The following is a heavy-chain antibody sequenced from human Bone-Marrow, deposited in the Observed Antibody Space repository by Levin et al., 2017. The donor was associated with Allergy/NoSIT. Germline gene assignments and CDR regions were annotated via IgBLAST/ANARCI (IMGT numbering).Heavy chain of an antibody. CDR1: GFTFNAYA. CDR3: ARQAAGPDAFDV. V-gene: IGHV3-23*01. D-gene: IGHD6-13*01. CDR2: VSHTGAST. J-gene: IGHJ3*01. Sequence: GESLKISCAASGFTFNAYALFWVRQAPGKGLEWVSTVSHTGASTYYADSVKGRFTISRDNSKNTLYLQMNSLRAEDTAIYYCARQAAGPDAFDVWGQGTMVTVSS.